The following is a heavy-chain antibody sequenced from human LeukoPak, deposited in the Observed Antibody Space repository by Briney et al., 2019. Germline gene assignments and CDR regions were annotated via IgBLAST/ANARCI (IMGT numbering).Heavy chain of an antibody. V-gene: IGHV3-53*01. CDR1: GFTFSTYA. J-gene: IGHJ4*02. CDR2: IYSGGST. Sequence: GGSLRLSCAASGFTFSTYAMSWVRQAPGKGLEWVSVIYSGGSTYYADSVKGRFTISRDNSKNTLYLQMNSLRAEDTAVYYCARDLPPDYWGQGTLVTVSS. CDR3: ARDLPPDY.